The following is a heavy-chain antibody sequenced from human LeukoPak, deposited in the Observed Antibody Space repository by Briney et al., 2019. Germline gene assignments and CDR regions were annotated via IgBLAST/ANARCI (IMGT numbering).Heavy chain of an antibody. V-gene: IGHV4-4*02. J-gene: IGHJ4*02. CDR3: ARGGVYGSGSYFDY. CDR2: IYHSGST. Sequence: SETLSLTCAVSGGSISSSNWWSWVRQPPGKGLEWIGEIYHSGSTNYNPSLKSRVTISVDKSKNQFSPKLSSVTAADTAVYYCARGGVYGSGSYFDYWGQGTLVTVSS. D-gene: IGHD3-10*01. CDR1: GGSISSSNW.